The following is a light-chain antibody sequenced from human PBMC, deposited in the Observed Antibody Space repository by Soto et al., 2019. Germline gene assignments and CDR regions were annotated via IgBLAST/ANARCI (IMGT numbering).Light chain of an antibody. V-gene: IGKV1-6*01. Sequence: AIQLTQSPSSLSASLGDRVTITCRASQGISNDLGWYQQKPGKAPKLLIYAASSLQSGVPSRFSGSASGTDFTLTISSLQLEDFATYYCLQDYSYPRTFGQGTKVDIK. CDR3: LQDYSYPRT. J-gene: IGKJ1*01. CDR1: QGISND. CDR2: AAS.